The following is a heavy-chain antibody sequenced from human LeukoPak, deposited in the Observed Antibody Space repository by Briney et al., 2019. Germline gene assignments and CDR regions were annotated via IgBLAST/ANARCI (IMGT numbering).Heavy chain of an antibody. J-gene: IGHJ4*02. V-gene: IGHV1-69*04. D-gene: IGHD2-21*02. CDR2: VIPILGIA. CDR1: GGTFSSYT. Sequence: APVKVSCKASGGTFSSYTISWVRQAPGQGLEWMGRVIPILGIANYAQKYQGRVTITADKSTSTAYMELSSLRSEDTAVYYCARDPGDGYFDYWGQGTLVTVSS. CDR3: ARDPGDGYFDY.